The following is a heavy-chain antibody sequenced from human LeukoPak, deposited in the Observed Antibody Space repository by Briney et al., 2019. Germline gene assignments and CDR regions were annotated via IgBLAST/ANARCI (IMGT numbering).Heavy chain of an antibody. CDR3: ARDTEAAAGTFRFDY. V-gene: IGHV4-4*07. J-gene: IGHJ4*02. Sequence: SETLSLTCTVSGGSISSYYWSWIRQPAGKGLEWIGRIYTSGSTNYNPSLKSRVTMSVDTSKNQFSLKLSSVTAADTAVYYCARDTEAAAGTFRFDYWGQGTLVTVSS. CDR1: GGSISSYY. D-gene: IGHD6-13*01. CDR2: IYTSGST.